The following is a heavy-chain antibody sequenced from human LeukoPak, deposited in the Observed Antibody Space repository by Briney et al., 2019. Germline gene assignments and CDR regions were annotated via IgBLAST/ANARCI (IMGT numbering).Heavy chain of an antibody. CDR1: GFTFSSYA. V-gene: IGHV3-23*01. CDR2: ISGSGGST. Sequence: GGSLRLSCAASGFTFSSYAMSWVRQAPGKGLEWVSAISGSGGSTYYADSVKGRFTISRDNSKNTLHLQMNSLRAEDTAVYYCAKDWGITIFGVVRNNWFDPWGQGTLVTVSS. J-gene: IGHJ5*02. CDR3: AKDWGITIFGVVRNNWFDP. D-gene: IGHD3-3*01.